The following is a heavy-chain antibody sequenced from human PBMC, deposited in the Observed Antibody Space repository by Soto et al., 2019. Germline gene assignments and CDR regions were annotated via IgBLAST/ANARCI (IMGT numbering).Heavy chain of an antibody. D-gene: IGHD6-19*01. Sequence: AALKVSCKASGYTCTSYGVHWGRQAPGQRLEWMGWINAGNGNTRDSQQVQPRVTINRATSASTAYRELSRLGSEDTPGSYCARDGAVAGTINFGYWAQGVLGKVSS. J-gene: IGHJ4*02. CDR3: ARDGAVAGTINFGY. CDR1: GYTCTSYG. CDR2: INAGNGNT. V-gene: IGHV1-3*01.